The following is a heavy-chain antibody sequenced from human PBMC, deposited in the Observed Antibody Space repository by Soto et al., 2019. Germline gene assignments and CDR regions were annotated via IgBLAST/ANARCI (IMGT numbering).Heavy chain of an antibody. CDR2: ISGSGGST. Sequence: GGSLRLSCAASGFTFSSYAMSWVRQAPGKGLEWVSAISGSGGSTYYADSVKGRFTISRDNSKNTLYLQMNSLRAEDTAVYYCSKCDYILARDILFDYPAQGTLVPVSS. D-gene: IGHD3-9*01. CDR3: SKCDYILARDILFDY. CDR1: GFTFSSYA. J-gene: IGHJ4*02. V-gene: IGHV3-23*01.